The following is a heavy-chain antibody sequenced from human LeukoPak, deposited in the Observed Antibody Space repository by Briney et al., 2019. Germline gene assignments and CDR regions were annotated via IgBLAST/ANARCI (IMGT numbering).Heavy chain of an antibody. Sequence: HPGGSLRLSCAASGFTFSSYWMSWVRQAPGKGLEWVANIKQDGSEKYYVDSVKGRFTISRDNAKNSLYLQLNSLRAEDAAVYYCARIGYSSSSFDYWGQGTLVTVSS. CDR2: IKQDGSEK. J-gene: IGHJ4*02. CDR1: GFTFSSYW. D-gene: IGHD6-6*01. V-gene: IGHV3-7*01. CDR3: ARIGYSSSSFDY.